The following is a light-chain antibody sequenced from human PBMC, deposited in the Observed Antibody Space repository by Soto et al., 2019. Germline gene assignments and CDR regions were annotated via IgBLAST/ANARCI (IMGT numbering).Light chain of an antibody. J-gene: IGKJ4*01. CDR3: QQYYSIPPS. CDR1: QSVLYSSTNNNY. CDR2: WAS. V-gene: IGKV4-1*01. Sequence: DIVMTQSPDSLAVSLGERATINCKSSQSVLYSSTNNNYLAWHQQKPGQPPKLLIYWASTRESGVPDRFSGSGSGTDFTLTISSLQAEDVAVYYCQQYYSIPPSFGGGTKVEI.